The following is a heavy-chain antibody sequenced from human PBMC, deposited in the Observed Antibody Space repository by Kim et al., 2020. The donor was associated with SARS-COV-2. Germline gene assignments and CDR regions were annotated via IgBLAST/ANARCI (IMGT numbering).Heavy chain of an antibody. CDR2: NT. D-gene: IGHD1-26*01. Sequence: NTNYAQKLQGRVTMTTETSTSTAYRELRSLRSEDTAVYYCARDRSGSYRPWGQGTLVTVSS. CDR3: ARDRSGSYRP. V-gene: IGHV1-18*01. J-gene: IGHJ5*02.